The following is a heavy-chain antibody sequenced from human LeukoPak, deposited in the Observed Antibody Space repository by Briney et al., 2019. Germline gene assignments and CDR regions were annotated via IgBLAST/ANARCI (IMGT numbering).Heavy chain of an antibody. J-gene: IGHJ5*02. D-gene: IGHD6-6*01. CDR1: GGSFSGYY. CDR3: ARGGLRAARPGNWFDP. V-gene: IGHV4-34*01. Sequence: PSETLSLTCAVYGGSFSGYYWSWIRQPPGKGLEWIGEINHSGSTNYNPSLKSRVTISVDTSKNQFSLKLSSVTAVDTAVYYCARGGLRAARPGNWFDPWGQGTLVTVSS. CDR2: INHSGST.